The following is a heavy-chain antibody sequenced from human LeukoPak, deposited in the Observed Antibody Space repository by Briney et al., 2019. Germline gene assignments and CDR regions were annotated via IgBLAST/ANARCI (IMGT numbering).Heavy chain of an antibody. D-gene: IGHD5-24*01. V-gene: IGHV4-34*01. CDR1: GGSFSGYY. J-gene: IGHJ4*02. CDR3: ARGRRDGYNGLDY. Sequence: KPSETLSLTCAVYGGSFSGYYWSWIRQPPGKGLEWIGEIKHSGSTNYNPSLKSRVTISVDTSKKQFSLKLSSVTAADTAVYYCARGRRDGYNGLDYWGQGTLVTVSS. CDR2: IKHSGST.